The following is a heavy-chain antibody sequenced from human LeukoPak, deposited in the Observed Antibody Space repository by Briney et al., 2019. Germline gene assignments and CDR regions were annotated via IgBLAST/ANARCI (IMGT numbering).Heavy chain of an antibody. J-gene: IGHJ4*02. CDR2: ISGSGGST. D-gene: IGHD3-10*01. Sequence: PGGSLRLSCAASGVTFSSCAMHWVRQAPGKGLEWVSAISGSGGSTYYADSVKGRFTISRDNSKNTLYLQMNSLRAEDTAVYYCAKGHHVLLWFGESNYFDYWGQGTLVTVSS. CDR1: GVTFSSCA. CDR3: AKGHHVLLWFGESNYFDY. V-gene: IGHV3-23*01.